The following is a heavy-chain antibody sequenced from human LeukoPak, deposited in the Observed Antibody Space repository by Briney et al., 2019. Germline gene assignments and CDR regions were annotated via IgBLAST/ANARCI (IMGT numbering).Heavy chain of an antibody. CDR1: GYTFSSYG. Sequence: ASVKVSCKASGYTFSSYGFSWVRQAPGQGLEWMGWISGYTGNTNYAQNLQGRVTMTTDTSTSTAYMELRSLRSDDTALYYCARSSWFGGRSEWRWFDPWGQGTLVTVSS. CDR3: ARSSWFGGRSEWRWFDP. D-gene: IGHD3-10*01. CDR2: ISGYTGNT. J-gene: IGHJ5*02. V-gene: IGHV1-18*01.